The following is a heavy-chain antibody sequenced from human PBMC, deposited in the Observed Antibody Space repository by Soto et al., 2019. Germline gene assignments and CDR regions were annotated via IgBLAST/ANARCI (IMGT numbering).Heavy chain of an antibody. V-gene: IGHV3-11*01. CDR2: ISSRSSTI. CDR1: GFTLSDFY. D-gene: IGHD2-8*01. Sequence: PGGALRLSCAAPGFTLSDFYMSWIRQAPGKGLEWVSYISSRSSTIFYADSVKGRFTISRDNVKNSLYLQMNSLRAEDTAVYYCASGTNGAFFVYWGQGILVTVSS. J-gene: IGHJ4*02. CDR3: ASGTNGAFFVY.